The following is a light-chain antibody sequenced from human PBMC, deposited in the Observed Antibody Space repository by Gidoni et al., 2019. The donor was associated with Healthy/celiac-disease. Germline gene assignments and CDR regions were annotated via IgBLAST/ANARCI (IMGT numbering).Light chain of an antibody. J-gene: IGLJ3*02. CDR3: QSYDSSLSGWV. CDR1: SPNIGAGYA. Sequence: QSVLTQPPSVSGAPGQRVTISGTGSSPNIGAGYAVHWYQQLPGTAPKLLIYGNSTRPSGFPARFSGSKSGPSASLAIPGLQAEDEADYYCQSYDSSLSGWVFGGGTKLTVL. CDR2: GNS. V-gene: IGLV1-40*01.